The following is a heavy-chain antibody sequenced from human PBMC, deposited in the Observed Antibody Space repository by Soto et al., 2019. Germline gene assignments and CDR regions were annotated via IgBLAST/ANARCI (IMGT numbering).Heavy chain of an antibody. J-gene: IGHJ4*02. V-gene: IGHV1-69*02. CDR1: GGTFSSYT. Sequence: QVQLVQSGAEVQKPGSSVKVSCKASGGTFSSYTISWVRQAPGQGLEWMGRIIPILGIANYAQKFQGRVTITADKSTCTAYMELSSLSSEDTVVYYCARAMRGDCSSTSCYAGYWGQGTLVTVSS. D-gene: IGHD2-2*01. CDR2: IIPILGIA. CDR3: ARAMRGDCSSTSCYAGY.